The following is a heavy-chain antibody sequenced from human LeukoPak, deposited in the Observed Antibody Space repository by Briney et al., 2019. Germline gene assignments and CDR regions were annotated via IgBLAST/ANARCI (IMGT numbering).Heavy chain of an antibody. J-gene: IGHJ6*03. V-gene: IGHV3-21*01. Sequence: PGGSLRLSCAASGFIFSSYNMNWVRQAPGKGLEWVSSISTSSSYIYYADSVKGRFTISRDNAKNSLYLQMNSLRAEDTAVYYCARGYDFWSAYTASYYYMDVWGKGTTVTVSS. CDR1: GFIFSSYN. D-gene: IGHD3-3*01. CDR3: ARGYDFWSAYTASYYYMDV. CDR2: ISTSSSYI.